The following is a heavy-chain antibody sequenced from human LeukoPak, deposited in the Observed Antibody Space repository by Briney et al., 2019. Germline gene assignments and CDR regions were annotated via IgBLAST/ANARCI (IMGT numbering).Heavy chain of an antibody. CDR3: SMDLSGTHDY. J-gene: IGHJ4*02. Sequence: GGSLRLSCAASGFAFSSYWMHWVRQAPGKGLVWVSRVNTDGRTTNYADSVRGRFTISRDNAENTLYLQMNSLRVEDTAVYYCSMDLSGTHDYWGQGSVVTVSS. CDR2: VNTDGRTT. V-gene: IGHV3-74*01. D-gene: IGHD1-1*01. CDR1: GFAFSSYW.